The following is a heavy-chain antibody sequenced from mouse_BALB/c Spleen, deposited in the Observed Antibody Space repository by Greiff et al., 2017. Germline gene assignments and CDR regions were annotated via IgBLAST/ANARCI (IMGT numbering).Heavy chain of an antibody. CDR1: GFNIKDTY. D-gene: IGHD2-3*01. J-gene: IGHJ1*01. CDR3: ARRLLRYWYFDV. Sequence: EVQLQQSGAEPVKPGASVKLSCTASGFNIKDTYMHWVKQRPEQGLEWIGRIDPANGNTKYDPKFQGKATITADTSSNTAYMQLSSLTSEDSAVYYCARRLLRYWYFDVWGAGTTVTVSS. CDR2: IDPANGNT. V-gene: IGHV14-3*02.